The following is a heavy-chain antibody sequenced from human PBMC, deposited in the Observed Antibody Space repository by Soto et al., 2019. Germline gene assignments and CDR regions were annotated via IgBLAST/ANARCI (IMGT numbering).Heavy chain of an antibody. D-gene: IGHD6-19*01. V-gene: IGHV3-49*04. CDR1: GFTFGDYA. J-gene: IGHJ5*02. CDR2: IRSKAYGGTT. CDR3: TTVPWVRIAVAGLDP. Sequence: PGGSLRLSCTASGFTFGDYAMSWVRKAPGKGLEWVGFIRSKAYGGTTEYAASVKGRFTISRDDSKNTLYLQMNSLKTEDTAVYYWTTVPWVRIAVAGLDPWGQGTLVTVSS.